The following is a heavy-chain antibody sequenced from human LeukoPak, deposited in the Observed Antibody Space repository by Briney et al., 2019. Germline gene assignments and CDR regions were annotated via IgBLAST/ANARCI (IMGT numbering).Heavy chain of an antibody. J-gene: IGHJ4*02. V-gene: IGHV1-2*04. D-gene: IGHD4-17*01. CDR1: GYTFTGYY. CDR3: ARATVTTGGLPDY. Sequence: ASVKVSCKASGYTFTGYYMHWVRQAPGQGLEWVGWINPNSGGTNYAQKFQGWVTMTRDTSISTAYMELSRLRSDDTAVYYCARATVTTGGLPDYWGQGTLVTVSS. CDR2: INPNSGGT.